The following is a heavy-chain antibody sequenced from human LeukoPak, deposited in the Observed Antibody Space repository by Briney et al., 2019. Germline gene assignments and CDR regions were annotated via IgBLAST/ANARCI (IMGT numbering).Heavy chain of an antibody. D-gene: IGHD4-23*01. Sequence: GGSLRLSCAASGFTLSSYVMHWVRQAPGKGLEWVAVISYDGSNKYYADSVKGRFTISRDNSKNTLYLQMNSLRAEDTAVYYCANDYYGGNPDYWGQGTLVTVSS. CDR1: GFTLSSYV. V-gene: IGHV3-30*18. CDR2: ISYDGSNK. J-gene: IGHJ4*02. CDR3: ANDYYGGNPDY.